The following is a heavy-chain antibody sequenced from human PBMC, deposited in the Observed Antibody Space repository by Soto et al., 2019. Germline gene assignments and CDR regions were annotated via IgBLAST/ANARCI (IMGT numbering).Heavy chain of an antibody. CDR3: ARDYYYGMDV. Sequence: SQTLSLTCAISGDSVSSDSAAWTWIRQSPSRGLEWLGRTYYRSEWYNDYAVSMKSRIVITPDTSKNQFSLQLNSVTPEDTAVYLCARDYYYGMDVWGQGTTVTVSS. V-gene: IGHV6-1*01. CDR2: TYYRSEWYN. J-gene: IGHJ6*02. CDR1: GDSVSSDSAA.